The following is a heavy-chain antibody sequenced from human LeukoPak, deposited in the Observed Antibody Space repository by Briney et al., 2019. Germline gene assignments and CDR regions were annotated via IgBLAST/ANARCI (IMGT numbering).Heavy chain of an antibody. CDR3: AREMVGGYGPDY. V-gene: IGHV3-74*01. CDR1: GFTFSSYW. CDR2: INSDGSST. Sequence: PGGSLRLSCAASGFTFSSYWMHWVRQAPGKGLVWVSRINSDGSSTSYADSVKGRFIISRDNAKNTLYLQMNSLRAEDTAVYYCAREMVGGYGPDYWGQGTLVTVSS. D-gene: IGHD5-18*01. J-gene: IGHJ4*02.